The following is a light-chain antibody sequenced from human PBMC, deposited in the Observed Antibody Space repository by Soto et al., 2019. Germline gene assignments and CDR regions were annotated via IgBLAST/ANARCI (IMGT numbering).Light chain of an antibody. Sequence: QSALTQPASVSGSPGQSITISCTGTSSHVGSYNLVSWYQQHPGKAPKLMIYEGSKRPSGVSNRFSGSKSGNTASLTISGLQAEAEADYYCCSYAGSSTLVFGGGTKLTVL. J-gene: IGLJ2*01. CDR3: CSYAGSSTLV. CDR1: SSHVGSYNL. V-gene: IGLV2-23*01. CDR2: EGS.